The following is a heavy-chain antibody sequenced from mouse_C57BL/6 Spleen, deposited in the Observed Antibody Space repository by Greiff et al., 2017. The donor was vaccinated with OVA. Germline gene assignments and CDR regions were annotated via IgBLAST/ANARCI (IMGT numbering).Heavy chain of an antibody. Sequence: QVQLQQPGAELVKPGASVKLSCKASGYTFTSYWMHWVKPRPGRGLEWIGRIGPNSGGTKYNEKFKGKATLTVDKPSSTAYMQLSSLTSEDSAVYYCARRYGLRGYYAKDYWGQGTTVTVSA. CDR2: IGPNSGGT. J-gene: IGHJ4*01. D-gene: IGHD2-10*02. CDR1: GYTFTSYW. V-gene: IGHV1-72*01. CDR3: ARRYGLRGYYAKDY.